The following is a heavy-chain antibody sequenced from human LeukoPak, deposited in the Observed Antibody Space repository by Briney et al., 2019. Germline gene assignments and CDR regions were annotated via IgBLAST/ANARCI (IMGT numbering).Heavy chain of an antibody. CDR3: ALDSSGSGGFDY. V-gene: IGHV1-2*02. CDR1: GYTFTNYY. Sequence: GASVKVSCKASGYTFTNYYMHWVRQAPGQGLEWMGWINPNSGGTNYAQKFQGRVTMTRDTSISTAYMELSRLRSDDTAVYYCALDSSGSGGFDYWGQGTLVTVSS. CDR2: INPNSGGT. J-gene: IGHJ4*02. D-gene: IGHD3-22*01.